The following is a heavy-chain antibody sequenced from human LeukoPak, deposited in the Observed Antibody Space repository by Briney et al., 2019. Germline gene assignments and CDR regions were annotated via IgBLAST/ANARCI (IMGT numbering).Heavy chain of an antibody. V-gene: IGHV1-69*06. CDR1: GYTFTSYG. CDR3: EASIEMATLTGE. Sequence: SVKVSCKASGYTFTSYGISWVRQAPGQGLEWMGGIIPIFGTANYAQKFQGRVTITADKSTSTAYMELSSLRSEDTAVYYCEASIEMATLTGEWGQGTLVTVSS. D-gene: IGHD5-24*01. CDR2: IIPIFGTA. J-gene: IGHJ4*02.